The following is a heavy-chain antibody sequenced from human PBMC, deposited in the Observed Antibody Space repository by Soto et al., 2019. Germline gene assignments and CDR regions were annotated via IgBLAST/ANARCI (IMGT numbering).Heavy chain of an antibody. CDR1: GFTFSSYA. D-gene: IGHD3-22*01. CDR2: ISGSGYST. V-gene: IGHV3-23*01. CDR3: AKTLYYYDTSGYQ. Sequence: EVQLLESGGGLVQPGGSLRLSCAASGFTFSSYAMRWVGQAPGKGLEWVSAISGSGYSTYYADSVKGRFTISRDNSKNTLYLPMNSMRAEDTAVYYCAKTLYYYDTSGYQWGQGTLVTVSS. J-gene: IGHJ4*02.